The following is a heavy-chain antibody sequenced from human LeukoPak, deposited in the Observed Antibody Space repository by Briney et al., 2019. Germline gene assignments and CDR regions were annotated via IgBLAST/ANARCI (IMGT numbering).Heavy chain of an antibody. CDR3: ARRYSGSYLVDY. CDR1: GYSFTNYW. CDR2: IYPGDSDT. Sequence: GESLKISCKGSGYSFTNYWIGWVRQMSGKGLEWMGGIYPGDSDTRYRPAFQGQVNISADKSISTTYLQWRSLKASDTAMYYCARRYSGSYLVDYWGQGTLVIVSS. V-gene: IGHV5-51*01. J-gene: IGHJ4*02. D-gene: IGHD1-26*01.